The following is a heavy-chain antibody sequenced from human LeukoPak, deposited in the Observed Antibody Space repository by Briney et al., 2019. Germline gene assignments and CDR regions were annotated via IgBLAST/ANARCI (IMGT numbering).Heavy chain of an antibody. CDR2: IRYDGSNK. V-gene: IGHV3-30*02. D-gene: IGHD3-3*01. CDR3: AKVGGYDFWSGYYWDFDY. J-gene: IGHJ4*02. Sequence: GGSLRLSCAASGFTFSSYSMNWVRQAPGKGLEWVAFIRYDGSNKYYADSVKGRFTISRDNSKNTLYLQMNSLRAEDTAVYYCAKVGGYDFWSGYYWDFDYWGQGTLVTVSS. CDR1: GFTFSSYS.